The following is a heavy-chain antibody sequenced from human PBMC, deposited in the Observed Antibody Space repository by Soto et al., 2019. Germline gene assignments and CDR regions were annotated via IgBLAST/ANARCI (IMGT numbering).Heavy chain of an antibody. CDR2: IYYSGST. V-gene: IGHV4-31*03. D-gene: IGHD3-10*01. CDR3: AGGVTMVRGVIHTPYFDY. J-gene: IGHJ4*02. CDR1: GGSISSGGYY. Sequence: QVQLQESGPGLVKPSQTLSLTCTVSGGSISSGGYYWSWIRQHPGKGLEWIGYIYYSGSTYYSPSLKSRVTLSVDTSKNQFSLKLSSVTAADTAVYYCAGGVTMVRGVIHTPYFDYWGQGTLVTVSS.